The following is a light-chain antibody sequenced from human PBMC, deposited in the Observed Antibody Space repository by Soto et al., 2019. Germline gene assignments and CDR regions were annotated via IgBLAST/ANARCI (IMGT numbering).Light chain of an antibody. CDR1: QSVSSSY. CDR3: QQYGISPPYT. V-gene: IGKV3-20*01. J-gene: IGKJ2*01. Sequence: EIVLTQSPGTLSLSPGERATLSCRASQSVSSSYLAWYQQKPGQAPRLLIYGASSRATGIPDRFSGSGSGTDCSLTISRMEPEDFAVYDCQQYGISPPYTFGQGTKLEIK. CDR2: GAS.